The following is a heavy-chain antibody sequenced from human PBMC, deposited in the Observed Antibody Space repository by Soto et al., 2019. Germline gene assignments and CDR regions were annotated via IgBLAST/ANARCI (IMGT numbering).Heavy chain of an antibody. D-gene: IGHD3-10*01. Sequence: KPSETLSLTCTVSGGSISSSSYYWGWIRQPPGKGLEWIGSIYYSGSTYYNPSLKSRVTISVDTSKNQFSLKLSSVTAADTAVYYCARQTMVRGVIDRNWFDPWGQGTLVTVSS. CDR3: ARQTMVRGVIDRNWFDP. CDR1: GGSISSSSYY. J-gene: IGHJ5*02. CDR2: IYYSGST. V-gene: IGHV4-39*01.